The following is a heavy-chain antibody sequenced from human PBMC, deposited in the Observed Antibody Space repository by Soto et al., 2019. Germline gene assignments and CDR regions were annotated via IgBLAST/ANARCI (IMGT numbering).Heavy chain of an antibody. Sequence: EVQLLESGGGFVQPGGSLRLSCAASGFRFSDFAMTWVRQAPGRGLEWVSAITGTASSTYYADSVKGRFTISRDNSKNTLYLQINSLRAEDTAIYYCAKGAEGYVVSSLDSWGQGTLATVSS. J-gene: IGHJ4*02. CDR2: ITGTASST. V-gene: IGHV3-23*01. CDR3: AKGAEGYVVSSLDS. D-gene: IGHD5-12*01. CDR1: GFRFSDFA.